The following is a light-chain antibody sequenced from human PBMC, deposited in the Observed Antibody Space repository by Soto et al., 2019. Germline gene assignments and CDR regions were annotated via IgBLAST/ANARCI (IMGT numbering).Light chain of an antibody. Sequence: DIPMTQSPSSLSASVGDSVTISCRASQSISRYLNWYQQKPGKAPKLLIFSASGLQSGVPSRFSGGGYGTEFTLTISSLQLEDFATYYCQQSHTNPLTFGGGIKVEIK. CDR2: SAS. J-gene: IGKJ4*01. V-gene: IGKV1-39*01. CDR1: QSISRY. CDR3: QQSHTNPLT.